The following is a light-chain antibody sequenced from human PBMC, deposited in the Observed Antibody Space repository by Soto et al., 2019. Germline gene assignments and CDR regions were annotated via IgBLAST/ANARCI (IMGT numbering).Light chain of an antibody. CDR2: DVS. CDR3: SSYTSTTSSTV. J-gene: IGLJ1*01. V-gene: IGLV2-14*01. Sequence: QSALTQPASVSGSPEQSITISCTGTSSDVGGNKYVSWYQQHPGKAPKLIIYDVSNRASGVSDRFSGSKSGNTASLTISGLQAEDEADYYCSSYTSTTSSTVFGPGTKLTVL. CDR1: SSDVGGNKY.